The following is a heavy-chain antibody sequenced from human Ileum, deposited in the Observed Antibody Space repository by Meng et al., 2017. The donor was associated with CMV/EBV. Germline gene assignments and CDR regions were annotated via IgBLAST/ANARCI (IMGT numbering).Heavy chain of an antibody. Sequence: VELKESGLGLVNPSATLSLTCTVSGVSINNYYWSWIRQSAGKGLEWIGRFYSSDTYNYHPSLNSRVTMSLDTSKNQFSLNLRSVTAADTAIYYCARGPGASTREGFDYWGLGTLVTVSS. D-gene: IGHD1-26*01. CDR3: ARGPGASTREGFDY. V-gene: IGHV4-4*07. J-gene: IGHJ4*02. CDR1: GVSINNYY. CDR2: FYSSDTY.